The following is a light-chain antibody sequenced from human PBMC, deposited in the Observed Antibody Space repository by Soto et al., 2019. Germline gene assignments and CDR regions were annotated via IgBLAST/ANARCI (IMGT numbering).Light chain of an antibody. V-gene: IGLV2-18*02. CDR1: SSDVGGYNR. CDR3: SSYTSSGTWVV. J-gene: IGLJ2*01. CDR2: EVS. Sequence: QSALTQPPSVSGSPGQSVTISCTGTSSDVGGYNRVSWYQQPPGTAPKLMIYEVSNRPSGVPDRFSGPKSGNTASLTISGLQAEDEADYYCSSYTSSGTWVVFGGGTKVTVL.